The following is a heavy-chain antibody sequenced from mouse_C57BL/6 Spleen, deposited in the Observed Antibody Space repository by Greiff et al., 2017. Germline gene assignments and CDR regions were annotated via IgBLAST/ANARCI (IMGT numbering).Heavy chain of an antibody. V-gene: IGHV2-9-1*01. D-gene: IGHD1-1*01. Sequence: VKLVESGPGLVAPSQSLSITCTVSGFSLTSYAISWVRQPPGKGLEWLGVIWTGGGTNYNSALKSRLSISKDNSKSQVFLKMTSMQTDDTARYYCARNGNYYGSSSLFDYWGQGTTLTVSS. CDR3: ARNGNYYGSSSLFDY. J-gene: IGHJ2*01. CDR2: IWTGGGT. CDR1: GFSLTSYA.